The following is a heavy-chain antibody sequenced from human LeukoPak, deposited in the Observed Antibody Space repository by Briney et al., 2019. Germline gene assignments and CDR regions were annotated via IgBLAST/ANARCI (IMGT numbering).Heavy chain of an antibody. CDR3: ARHSGYSYGYAYYYYYMDV. D-gene: IGHD5-18*01. CDR1: GGSISSSSYY. Sequence: SETLSLTCTVSGGSISSSSYYWGRIRQPPGKGWVWIGSIYYSGSTSYTPSLKSRVTISVDPSKNQFSLKLTSVPAADTAVYYCARHSGYSYGYAYYYYYMDVWGKGTTVTVSS. CDR2: IYYSGST. J-gene: IGHJ6*03. V-gene: IGHV4-39*01.